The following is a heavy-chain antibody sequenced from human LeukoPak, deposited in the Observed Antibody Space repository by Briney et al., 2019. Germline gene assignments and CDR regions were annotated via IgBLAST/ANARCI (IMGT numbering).Heavy chain of an antibody. D-gene: IGHD3-22*01. CDR1: GGTFSSYA. Sequence: SVKVSCKASGGTFSSYAISWVRQAPGQGLEWMGGIIPIFGTANYAQKFQGRVTITANESTSTAYMELSSLRSEDTAVYYCSLLNSSGYYLHDAFDIWGQGTMVTVSS. CDR3: SLLNSSGYYLHDAFDI. CDR2: IIPIFGTA. V-gene: IGHV1-69*01. J-gene: IGHJ3*02.